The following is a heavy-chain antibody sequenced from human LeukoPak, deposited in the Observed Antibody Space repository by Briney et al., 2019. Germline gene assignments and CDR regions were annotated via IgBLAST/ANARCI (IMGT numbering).Heavy chain of an antibody. D-gene: IGHD6-19*01. J-gene: IGHJ5*02. CDR2: VSGSGGST. Sequence: PGGSLRLSCAASGFTFSTYAMSWVRQAPGKGLEWVSAVSGSGGSTYYADSVEGRFTISRDNAKNSLYLQMNSLRAEDTAVYYCARGSGWYLVNWFDPWGQGTLVTVSS. V-gene: IGHV3-23*01. CDR3: ARGSGWYLVNWFDP. CDR1: GFTFSTYA.